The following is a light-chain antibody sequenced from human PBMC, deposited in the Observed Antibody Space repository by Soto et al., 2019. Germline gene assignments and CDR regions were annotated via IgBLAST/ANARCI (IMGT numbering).Light chain of an antibody. CDR3: SSYTTSNTVV. CDR1: SSDVGGYNY. Sequence: QSALTQPPSVSGSPGQSITISCTGTSSDVGGYNYVSWYQQHPGKTPKVIIYDVNNRPSGVSDRFSGSKSGNTASLTISGLQAEDEADYYCSSYTTSNTVVFGGGTKLTVL. CDR2: DVN. V-gene: IGLV2-14*01. J-gene: IGLJ2*01.